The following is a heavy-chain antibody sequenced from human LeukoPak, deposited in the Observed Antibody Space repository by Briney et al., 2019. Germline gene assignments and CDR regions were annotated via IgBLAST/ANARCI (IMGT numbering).Heavy chain of an antibody. D-gene: IGHD1-26*01. Sequence: PGGSLRLSCAASGFTFSSYAMSWVRQAPGKGLEWVSAISGSGGSTYYADSVKGRFTISRDNSKNTLYLQMNSLRAEDTAVYYCAKTLVVGAKSRSYWYFDLWGRGTLVTVSS. CDR1: GFTFSSYA. CDR3: AKTLVVGAKSRSYWYFDL. J-gene: IGHJ2*01. V-gene: IGHV3-23*01. CDR2: ISGSGGST.